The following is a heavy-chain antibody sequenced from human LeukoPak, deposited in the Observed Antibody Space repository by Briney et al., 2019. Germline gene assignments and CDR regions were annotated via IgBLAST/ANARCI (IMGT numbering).Heavy chain of an antibody. J-gene: IGHJ4*02. CDR2: VGSGATP. Sequence: PGGSLRLSCAASGFTFRSYAMSRVRQAPGKGLEWVSAVGSGATPYYADSVKGRFTISRDDSKNRLYLQANSLRAEDTAVYYCARQLGYCSRGNCYFDWWGQGTLVTVSS. V-gene: IGHV3-23*01. D-gene: IGHD2-2*01. CDR3: ARQLGYCSRGNCYFDW. CDR1: GFTFRSYA.